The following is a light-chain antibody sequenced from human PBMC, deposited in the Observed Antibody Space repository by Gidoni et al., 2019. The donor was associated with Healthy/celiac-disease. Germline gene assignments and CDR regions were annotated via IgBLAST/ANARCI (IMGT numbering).Light chain of an antibody. CDR3: QQKDT. V-gene: IGKV3-20*01. CDR2: GAS. Sequence: EIVLTQSPGTLSLSPGERATLSCRASQSVSSSYLAWYQQKPGQAPRLLIYGASNRATGIPDRFSGSGSGTDFTLTISRLEPEDFAVYYCQQKDTFGQGTKLEIK. J-gene: IGKJ2*01. CDR1: QSVSSSY.